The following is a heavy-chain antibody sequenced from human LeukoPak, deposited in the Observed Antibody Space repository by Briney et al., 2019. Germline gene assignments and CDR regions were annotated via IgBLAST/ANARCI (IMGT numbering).Heavy chain of an antibody. CDR2: IYYSGST. D-gene: IGHD6-13*01. Sequence: SETLSLTCTVSGGSISSYYWSWIRQPPGKGLEWIGYIYYSGSTNYNPSLKSRVTISVDTSKNQFSLKLSSVTAADTAVYYYARGIAAAGTRGYYYYGMDVWGQGTTVTVSS. CDR1: GGSISSYY. V-gene: IGHV4-59*01. CDR3: ARGIAAAGTRGYYYYGMDV. J-gene: IGHJ6*02.